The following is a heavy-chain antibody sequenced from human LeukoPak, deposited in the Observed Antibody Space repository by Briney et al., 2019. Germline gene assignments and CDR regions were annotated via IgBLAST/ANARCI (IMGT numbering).Heavy chain of an antibody. J-gene: IGHJ5*02. Sequence: SETLSLTCAVYGGSFSGYYWSWIRQPPGKGLEWIGEINHSGSTNYNPSLKSRVTISVDTSKNRFSLKLSSVTAADMAVYYCARGSSSSWYWFDPWGQGTLVTVSS. D-gene: IGHD6-13*01. V-gene: IGHV4-34*01. CDR1: GGSFSGYY. CDR2: INHSGST. CDR3: ARGSSSSWYWFDP.